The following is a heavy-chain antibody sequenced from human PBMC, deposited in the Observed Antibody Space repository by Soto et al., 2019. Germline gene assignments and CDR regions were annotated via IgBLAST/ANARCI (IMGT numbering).Heavy chain of an antibody. D-gene: IGHD1-20*01. CDR3: ASRITASPHYYYGMDV. CDR2: IIPIFGTA. J-gene: IGHJ6*02. CDR1: GGTFSSYA. V-gene: IGHV1-69*12. Sequence: QVQLVQSGAEVKKPGSSVKVSCKASGGTFSSYAINWVRQAPGQGLEWMGGIIPIFGTAHYAQKFQGRVTLRADESTSTAYTELRSLSSEATAVYYCASRITASPHYYYGMDVWGQGTTVTVSS.